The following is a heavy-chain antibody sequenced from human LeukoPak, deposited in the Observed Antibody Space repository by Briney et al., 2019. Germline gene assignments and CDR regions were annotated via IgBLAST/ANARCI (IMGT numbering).Heavy chain of an antibody. CDR3: ARDLYCSATRCPPSQFGLDV. D-gene: IGHD2-2*01. CDR1: GYTFTCYY. V-gene: IGHV1-2*02. J-gene: IGHJ6*04. CDR2: INPNSGGT. Sequence: ASVNVSCKSSGYTFTCYYMHWVRQAPGQGLEWMGWINPNSGGTNYAQKFQVRVTMTMDTSISTAYMELSRLRSDDTAFYYCARDLYCSATRCPPSQFGLDVWGEGTTVTVSS.